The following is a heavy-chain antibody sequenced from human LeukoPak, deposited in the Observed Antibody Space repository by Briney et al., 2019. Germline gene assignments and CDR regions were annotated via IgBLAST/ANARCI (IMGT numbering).Heavy chain of an antibody. CDR2: MNPNSGNT. CDR3: ARVNTYYYGSGVSRAFHM. Sequence: ASVKVSCKASGYTFTSYDINWVRQATGQGLEWMGWMNPNSGNTGSAQKFQGSVTMTRNTSTATAYMELSSLKSEDTAVYYCARVNTYYYGSGVSRAFHMWGQGTMVTASS. V-gene: IGHV1-8*01. J-gene: IGHJ3*02. CDR1: GYTFTSYD. D-gene: IGHD3-10*01.